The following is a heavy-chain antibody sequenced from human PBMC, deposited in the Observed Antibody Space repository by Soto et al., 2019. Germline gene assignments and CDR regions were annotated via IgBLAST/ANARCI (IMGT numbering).Heavy chain of an antibody. V-gene: IGHV3-9*01. Sequence: GGSLRLSCAGSGFTFADYAMHLVRQAPGKGLEWVSGISWHSGDIGYADSVKGRFTISRDNAKNSLYLQVNSLRREDTGLYYCARSSHSYDSRGYYHPFDYWGQGTLVTVSS. CDR3: ARSSHSYDSRGYYHPFDY. CDR1: GFTFADYA. J-gene: IGHJ4*02. D-gene: IGHD3-22*01. CDR2: ISWHSGDI.